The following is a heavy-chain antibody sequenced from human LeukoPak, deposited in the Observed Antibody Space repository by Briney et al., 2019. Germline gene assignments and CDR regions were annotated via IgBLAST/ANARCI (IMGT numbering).Heavy chain of an antibody. CDR2: IQQHGSET. CDR3: ARDRFVESGATLYYFDY. V-gene: IGHV3-7*01. CDR1: GFTFSNYW. Sequence: PGGSLRLSCEGSGFTFSNYWMSWVRQAPGKGLEWVANIQQHGSETYYGDSVKGRFTISRDNAKNSLYLQMNSLRAEDTAVYYCARDRFVESGATLYYFDYWGQGTLVTVSS. D-gene: IGHD4/OR15-4a*01. J-gene: IGHJ4*02.